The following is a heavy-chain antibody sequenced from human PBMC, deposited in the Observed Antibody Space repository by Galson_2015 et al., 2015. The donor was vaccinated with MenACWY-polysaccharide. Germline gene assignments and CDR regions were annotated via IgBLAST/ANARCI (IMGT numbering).Heavy chain of an antibody. J-gene: IGHJ4*02. CDR3: AGGAGTKQGLDY. Sequence: SVRVSCADSGFTFSPYWMNLVRQAPGEGLEWVGNIREDGSEKYYVDSVKGRFAISRDNAKNSLYLQMRNLRADDTAVYYCAGGAGTKQGLDYWGQGTLVTVSS. V-gene: IGHV3-7*01. D-gene: IGHD6-19*01. CDR1: GFTFSPYW. CDR2: IREDGSEK.